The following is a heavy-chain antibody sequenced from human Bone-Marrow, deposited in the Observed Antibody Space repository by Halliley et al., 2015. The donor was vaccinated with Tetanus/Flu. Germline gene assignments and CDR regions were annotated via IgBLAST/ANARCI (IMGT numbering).Heavy chain of an antibody. J-gene: IGHJ4*02. D-gene: IGHD2-15*01. CDR3: ARHGYCRGGACYSTGRGTFDY. CDR2: VYYRGRT. CDR1: GDSISSSTHH. V-gene: IGHV4-39*01. Sequence: LRLSCTVSGDSISSSTHHWGWIRQPPGKGLEWIGSVYYRGRTYDNPSLKSRVTISVDTSKNQFSLKLSSVTAADTAVFYCARHGYCRGGACYSTGRGTFDYWGQGTLVTVSS.